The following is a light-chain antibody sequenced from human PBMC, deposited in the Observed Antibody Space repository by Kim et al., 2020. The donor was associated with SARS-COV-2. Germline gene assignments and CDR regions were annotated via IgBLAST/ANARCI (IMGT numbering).Light chain of an antibody. CDR2: GAS. CDR1: QSGGTS. Sequence: CMGSQSGGTSLAWYQQRPGQAPRLLLYGASSRATDIPARCSGSGSGTQFSLTITSLQSDDFAVYYRQQYNNWYSFGQGTKLEI. V-gene: IGKV3-15*01. J-gene: IGKJ2*03. CDR3: QQYNNWYS.